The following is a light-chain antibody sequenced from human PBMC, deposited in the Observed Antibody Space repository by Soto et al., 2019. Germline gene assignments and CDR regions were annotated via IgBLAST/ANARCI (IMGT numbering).Light chain of an antibody. CDR3: QQYNNWPMWT. CDR1: QSITRN. V-gene: IGKV3-15*01. CDR2: GAS. J-gene: IGKJ1*01. Sequence: ERGRTQNTETLSLSHGERATLSCRASQSITRNLAWYQQSPGQAPRLLIYGASTRATGIPARFSGSGSGTEFTLTINSLQSEDFAVYYCQQYNNWPMWTFSQGTKADIK.